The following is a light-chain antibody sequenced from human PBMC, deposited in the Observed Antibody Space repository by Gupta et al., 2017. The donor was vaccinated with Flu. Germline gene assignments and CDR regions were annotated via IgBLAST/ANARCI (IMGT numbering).Light chain of an antibody. J-gene: IGKJ3*01. CDR2: AAS. Sequence: DIQMTQSPSSLSASVGDRVTITCRASQSISSYLNWYQQKPGKAPKLLIYAASSLQSGVPSRFSGSGSGTXFTLTIXSLQPEDFATYYCQQSYSTQFTFGXGTKVDIK. CDR3: QQSYSTQFT. V-gene: IGKV1-39*01. CDR1: QSISSY.